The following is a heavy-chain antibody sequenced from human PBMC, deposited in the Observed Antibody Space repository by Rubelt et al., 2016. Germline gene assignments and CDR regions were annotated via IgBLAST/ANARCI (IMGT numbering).Heavy chain of an antibody. J-gene: IGHJ4*02. Sequence: TNYAQKLQGRVTMTTDTSTSTAYMELRSLRSDDTAVYYCARDLEGGYSYGPFDYWGQGTLVTVSS. CDR2: T. CDR3: ARDLEGGYSYGPFDY. D-gene: IGHD5-18*01. V-gene: IGHV1-18*01.